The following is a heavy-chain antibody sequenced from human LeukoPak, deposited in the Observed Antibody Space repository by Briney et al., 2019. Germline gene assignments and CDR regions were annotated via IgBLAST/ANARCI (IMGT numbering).Heavy chain of an antibody. CDR3: ARGASGDFWSGYYFGYYYYYMDV. CDR2: IIPIFGTA. D-gene: IGHD3-3*01. Sequence: SVKVSCKASGGTFSSYAISWVRQAPGQGLEWMGGIIPIFGTANYAQKFQGRVTITRNTSISTAYMELSSLRSEDTAVYYCARGASGDFWSGYYFGYYYYYMDVWGKGTTVTVSS. CDR1: GGTFSSYA. J-gene: IGHJ6*03. V-gene: IGHV1-69*05.